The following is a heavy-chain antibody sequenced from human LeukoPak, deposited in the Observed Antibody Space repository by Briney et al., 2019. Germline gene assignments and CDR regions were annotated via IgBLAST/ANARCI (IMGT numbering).Heavy chain of an antibody. J-gene: IGHJ6*04. Sequence: GGSLRLSCAASGFSFSDFAVHWVRQAPGKGLEWVAAISYNSRNTKYADSVKGRFTISRDNAKNSVHLQMNSLRAEDTAVYYCATRLCTIAACRASSYKSLDVWGKGTTVTVSS. CDR2: ISYNSRNT. D-gene: IGHD2-8*01. CDR1: GFSFSDFA. CDR3: ATRLCTIAACRASSYKSLDV. V-gene: IGHV3-30*04.